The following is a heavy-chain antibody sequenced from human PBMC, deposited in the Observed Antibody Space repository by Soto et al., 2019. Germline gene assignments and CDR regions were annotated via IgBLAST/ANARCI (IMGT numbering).Heavy chain of an antibody. CDR2: IYYTGST. CDR3: ARASGCSGDSCAFDP. V-gene: IGHV4-61*08. Sequence: SETLSLTCTVSGGSISSGGYYWSWIRQPPGKGLEWIGYIYYTGSTNYNPSLKSRVTISVDTSKNQFSLKLSSVTAADTAVYYCARASGCSGDSCAFDPWGQGTLVTVSS. D-gene: IGHD2-15*01. CDR1: GGSISSGGYY. J-gene: IGHJ5*02.